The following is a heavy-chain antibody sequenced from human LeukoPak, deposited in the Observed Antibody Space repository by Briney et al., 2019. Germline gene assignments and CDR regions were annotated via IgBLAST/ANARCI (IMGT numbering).Heavy chain of an antibody. CDR1: GGFISSYY. Sequence: SETLSLTCTVSGGFISSYYWSWIRQPPGKGLEWIGYIYYSGSTNYNPSLKSRVTISVDTSKNQFSLKLSSVTAADTAVYYCATQTTVVTPPEAWGQGTLVTVSS. J-gene: IGHJ5*02. CDR2: IYYSGST. D-gene: IGHD4-23*01. V-gene: IGHV4-59*01. CDR3: ATQTTVVTPPEA.